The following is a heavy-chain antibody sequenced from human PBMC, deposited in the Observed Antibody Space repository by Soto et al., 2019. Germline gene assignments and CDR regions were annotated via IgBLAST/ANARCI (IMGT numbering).Heavy chain of an antibody. V-gene: IGHV4-4*07. Sequence: SATQSLTCNVSGGPISNYYWSWVRPPAGKGLEWVGRIYSDGATNYSPSLKSRVFMSLDMSGNQFSLQLNSVTAADTAVYYCSRVGCSNSNCQTRGMDVWGQGTTVTVSS. J-gene: IGHJ6*02. CDR3: SRVGCSNSNCQTRGMDV. CDR1: GGPISNYY. CDR2: IYSDGAT. D-gene: IGHD2-2*01.